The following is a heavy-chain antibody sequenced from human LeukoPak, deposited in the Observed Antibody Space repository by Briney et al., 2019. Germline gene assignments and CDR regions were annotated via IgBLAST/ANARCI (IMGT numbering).Heavy chain of an antibody. J-gene: IGHJ4*02. CDR2: ISDDGSNK. CDR1: GFTFSSYA. CDR3: AKETGYSSGWYRNLDY. V-gene: IGHV3-30*04. D-gene: IGHD6-19*01. Sequence: PGGSLRLSCAASGFTFSSYAMHWVRQAPGKGLEWVAVISDDGSNKYYADSVKGRFTISRDNSKNTLYLQMNSLRAEDTALYYCAKETGYSSGWYRNLDYWGQGTLVTVSS.